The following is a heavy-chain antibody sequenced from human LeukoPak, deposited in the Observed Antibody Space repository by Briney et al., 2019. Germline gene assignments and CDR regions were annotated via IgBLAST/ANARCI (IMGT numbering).Heavy chain of an antibody. CDR3: ARYSYGYDGVWVDAFDI. V-gene: IGHV4-34*01. D-gene: IGHD5-18*01. J-gene: IGHJ3*02. Sequence: SETLSLTCAVYGGSFSGYYWSWIRQPPGKGLEWIGEINHSGSTNYNPSLKSRVTISVDTSKNQFSLKLSSVTAADTAVYYCARYSYGYDGVWVDAFDIWGQGTTVTVSS. CDR2: INHSGST. CDR1: GGSFSGYY.